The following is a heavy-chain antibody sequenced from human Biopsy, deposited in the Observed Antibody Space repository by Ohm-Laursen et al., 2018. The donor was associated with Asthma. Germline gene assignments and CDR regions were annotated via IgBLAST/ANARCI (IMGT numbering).Heavy chain of an antibody. J-gene: IGHJ6*02. Sequence: GSSVKVSCKVSGGTFSSNSINWVRQAPGQGLEWMGRIIPIFGPTNYAQKFQGRVTISTDESTSTAYMELSSLSSEDTAVYYCAMGYSGSDRIVYYYSGLEVWGQGTTVTVSS. CDR3: AMGYSGSDRIVYYYSGLEV. CDR2: IIPIFGPT. V-gene: IGHV1-69*05. D-gene: IGHD5-12*01. CDR1: GGTFSSNS.